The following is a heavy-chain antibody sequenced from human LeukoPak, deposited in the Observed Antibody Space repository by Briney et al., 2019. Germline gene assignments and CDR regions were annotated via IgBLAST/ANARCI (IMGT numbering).Heavy chain of an antibody. CDR3: ASDELRRGGGSHLAH. Sequence: GASVKVSCKASGYTFTDYYMHWVRQAPGQGLEWMGWINPNTGGTKYTQKFQGRVTMTRDTSISTVYMELTRLTSDDTGVYYCASDELRRGGGSHLAHWGQGTLVTVSS. J-gene: IGHJ5*02. CDR1: GYTFTDYY. D-gene: IGHD1-26*01. CDR2: INPNTGGT. V-gene: IGHV1-2*02.